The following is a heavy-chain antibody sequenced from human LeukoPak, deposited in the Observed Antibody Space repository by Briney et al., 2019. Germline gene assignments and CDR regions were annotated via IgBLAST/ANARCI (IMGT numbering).Heavy chain of an antibody. Sequence: GGSLRLSCAASGFTFSNYWMHWVRQAPGKGPVWASRINSDGSSASYADSVKGRFTVSRDNAKNTVYLQLNSLRAEDTAVYYCARDQWGTAAVDWGQGTLVTVSS. J-gene: IGHJ4*02. CDR1: GFTFSNYW. CDR2: INSDGSSA. D-gene: IGHD6-13*01. CDR3: ARDQWGTAAVD. V-gene: IGHV3-74*01.